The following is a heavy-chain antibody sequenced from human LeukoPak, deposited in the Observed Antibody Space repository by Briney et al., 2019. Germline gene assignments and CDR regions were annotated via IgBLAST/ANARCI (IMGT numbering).Heavy chain of an antibody. J-gene: IGHJ4*02. CDR3: ARDYSLNIVATIAYDY. D-gene: IGHD5-12*01. CDR2: ISSSGSTI. CDR1: GFTFSDYY. Sequence: GGSLRLSCAASGFTFSDYYMRWIRQAPGKGLEWVSYISSSGSTIYYADSVKGRFTISRDNAKNSLYLQMNSLRAEDTAVYYCARDYSLNIVATIAYDYWGQGTLVTVSS. V-gene: IGHV3-11*01.